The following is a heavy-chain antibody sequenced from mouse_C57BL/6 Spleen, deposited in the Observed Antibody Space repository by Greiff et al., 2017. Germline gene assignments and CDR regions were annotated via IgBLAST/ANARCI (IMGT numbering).Heavy chain of an antibody. CDR1: GYTFTDYE. Sequence: VQLVESGAELVRPGASVTLSCKASGYTFTDYEMHWVKQTPVHGLEWIGAIDPETGGTAYNQKFKGKAILTADKSSSTAYMELRSLTSEDSAVYYCTRWLRSWFAYWGQGTLVTVSA. CDR3: TRWLRSWFAY. J-gene: IGHJ3*01. CDR2: IDPETGGT. D-gene: IGHD2-2*01. V-gene: IGHV1-15*01.